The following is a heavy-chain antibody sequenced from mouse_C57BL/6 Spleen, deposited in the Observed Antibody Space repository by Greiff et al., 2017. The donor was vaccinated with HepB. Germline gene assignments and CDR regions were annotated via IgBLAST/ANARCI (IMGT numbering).Heavy chain of an antibody. CDR1: GYTFTSYW. D-gene: IGHD1-1*01. J-gene: IGHJ2*01. Sequence: VQLQQPGAELVMPGASVKLSCKASGYTFTSYWMHWVKQRPGQGLEWIGEIDPSDSYTNYNQKFKGKSTLTVDKSSSTAYMQLSSLTSEDSAVYYCARDYYGSRETGYWGQGTTLTVSS. CDR3: ARDYYGSRETGY. V-gene: IGHV1-69*01. CDR2: IDPSDSYT.